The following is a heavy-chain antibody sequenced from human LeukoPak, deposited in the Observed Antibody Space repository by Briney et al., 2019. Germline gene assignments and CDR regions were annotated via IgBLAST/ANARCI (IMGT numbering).Heavy chain of an antibody. V-gene: IGHV4-4*07. J-gene: IGHJ4*02. CDR2: IFSRGGA. D-gene: IGHD6-19*01. Sequence: SEPLSITCAVSGGSITGFFWTWIRQPAGEGLQYIGRIFSRGGANYNPSLQSRVAMSVDTSQNLFSLKLTSVTAADTAVYFCARVATPDVSSPLDFWGQGILVTVSS. CDR1: GGSITGFF. CDR3: ARVATPDVSSPLDF.